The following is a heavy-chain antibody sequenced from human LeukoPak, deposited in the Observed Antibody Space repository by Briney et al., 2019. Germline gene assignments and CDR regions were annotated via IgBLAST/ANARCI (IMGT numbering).Heavy chain of an antibody. CDR2: ISYDGSNK. CDR3: AKDSLDSSGYYYFDY. CDR1: GFTFSSYG. Sequence: PGGSLRLYCAASGFTFSSYGMHWVRQAPGKGLEWVAVISYDGSNKYYADSVKGRFTISRDNSKNTLYLQMNSLRAEDTVVYYCAKDSLDSSGYYYFDYWGQGTLVTVSS. D-gene: IGHD3-22*01. V-gene: IGHV3-30*18. J-gene: IGHJ4*02.